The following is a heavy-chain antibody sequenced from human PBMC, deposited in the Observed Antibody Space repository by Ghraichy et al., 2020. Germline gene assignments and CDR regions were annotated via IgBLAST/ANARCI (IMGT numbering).Heavy chain of an antibody. D-gene: IGHD1-7*01. CDR3: ARDQPCTFHIRLDLRFDY. CDR1: RATVSTPV. Sequence: ASVKVSCKTGRATVSTPVMRLVLQCPRLRVKRMGWISAYNGNTNHAQKLQGRVTMTTDTSTSTAYMELRSPRSDDTALYYCARDQPCTFHIRLDLRFDYWGQGTLVIFSS. V-gene: IGHV1-18*01. J-gene: IGHJ4*02. CDR2: ISAYNGNT.